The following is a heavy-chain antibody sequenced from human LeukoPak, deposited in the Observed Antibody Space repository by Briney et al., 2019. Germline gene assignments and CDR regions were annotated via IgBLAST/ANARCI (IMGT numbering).Heavy chain of an antibody. D-gene: IGHD1-26*01. CDR3: ARETSKPEWELLFDY. J-gene: IGHJ4*02. V-gene: IGHV4-4*07. CDR2: IYTSGST. CDR1: GGSISSYY. Sequence: SETLSLTCAVSGGSISSYYWSWIRQPAGKGLEWIGRIYTSGSTNYNPSLKSRVTMSVDTSKNQFSLKLSSVTAADTAVYYCARETSKPEWELLFDYWGQGTLVTVSS.